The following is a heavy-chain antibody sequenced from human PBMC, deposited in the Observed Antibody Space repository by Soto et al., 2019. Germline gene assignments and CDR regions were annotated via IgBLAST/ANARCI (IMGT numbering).Heavy chain of an antibody. CDR2: IIPIGGIA. V-gene: IGHV1-69*02. CDR3: ARGRAPIVVVPADAFDI. J-gene: IGHJ3*02. Sequence: SVKVSCKASGGTFSSYTISLVRQAPGQGLEWMGRIIPIGGIASYAQKFQGRVTMTRDKSTSTVYMELSSLRSEDTAVYYCARGRAPIVVVPADAFDIWGQGTMVTVS. D-gene: IGHD2-2*01. CDR1: GGTFSSYT.